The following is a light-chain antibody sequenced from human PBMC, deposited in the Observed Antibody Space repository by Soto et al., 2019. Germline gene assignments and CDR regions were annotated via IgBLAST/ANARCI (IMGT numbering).Light chain of an antibody. CDR1: QSVSSSY. Sequence: IVLTQSPGTLSLSPGERATLSCRASQSVSSSYLAWYQQKPGQAPRLLIYGASSRATGIPDRFSGSGTGTDFTLTISRLEPEDFAVYYCQQYGSSITFGQGTRLDIK. J-gene: IGKJ5*01. CDR3: QQYGSSIT. CDR2: GAS. V-gene: IGKV3-20*01.